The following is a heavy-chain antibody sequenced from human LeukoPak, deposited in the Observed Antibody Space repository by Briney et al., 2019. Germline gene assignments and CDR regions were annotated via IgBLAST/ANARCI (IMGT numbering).Heavy chain of an antibody. V-gene: IGHV4-59*08. CDR3: ARHGGQSSGYYY. CDR2: IFYSGNT. Sequence: SETLSLTCTVSGGSISSYYWSWLRQPPGKGLEWIGYIFYSGNTNYNPSLKSRVTISVETSKNLFSLKLSSVTAADTAVYYCARHGGQSSGYYYWGQGTLVTVSS. CDR1: GGSISSYY. J-gene: IGHJ4*02. D-gene: IGHD3-22*01.